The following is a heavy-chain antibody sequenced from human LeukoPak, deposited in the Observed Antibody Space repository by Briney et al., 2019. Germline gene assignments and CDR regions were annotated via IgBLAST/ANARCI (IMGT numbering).Heavy chain of an antibody. V-gene: IGHV4-59*08. J-gene: IGHJ6*02. Sequence: PSETLSLTCTGSGGSISSYYWSWIRQPPGKGLEWIGYIYYSGSTNYNPSLKSRVTISVDTSKNQFSLKLSSVTAADTAVYYCARQAYGDPPYGMDVWGQGTTVTVSS. D-gene: IGHD4-17*01. CDR2: IYYSGST. CDR1: GGSISSYY. CDR3: ARQAYGDPPYGMDV.